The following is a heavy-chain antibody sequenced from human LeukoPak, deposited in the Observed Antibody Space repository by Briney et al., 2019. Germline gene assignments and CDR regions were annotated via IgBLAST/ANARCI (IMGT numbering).Heavy chain of an antibody. Sequence: GGSLRLSCAASGFTFSSYWMHWVRQAPGKGLVWVSRIKTDGSSTSYADSVKGRFTIYRDNAKNTMYLQMNSLRVEDTAVYYCARDFMYSISCTGCWGQGTLVTVSS. J-gene: IGHJ4*02. CDR1: GFTFSSYW. D-gene: IGHD6-13*01. CDR3: ARDFMYSISCTGC. V-gene: IGHV3-74*01. CDR2: IKTDGSST.